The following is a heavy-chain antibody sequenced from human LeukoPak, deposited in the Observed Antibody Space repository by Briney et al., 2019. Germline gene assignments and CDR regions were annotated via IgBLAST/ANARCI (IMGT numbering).Heavy chain of an antibody. CDR3: ARGGVLKSLDY. D-gene: IGHD3-16*01. J-gene: IGHJ4*02. CDR2: IYYSGST. CDR1: GYSISSGHY. V-gene: IGHV4-38-2*02. Sequence: KASETLSLTCTVSGYSISSGHYWGWIRQPPGKGLEWIGSIYYSGSTYYNPSLKSRVTISVDTSKNQFSLKLRSVTAADTAVYYCARGGVLKSLDYWGQGTLVTVSS.